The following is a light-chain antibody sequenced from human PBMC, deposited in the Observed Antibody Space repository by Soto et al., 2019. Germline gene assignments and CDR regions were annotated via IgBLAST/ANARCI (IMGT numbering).Light chain of an antibody. CDR2: EVT. CDR3: GSYTSSNTLV. CDR1: SSDVGGYNY. Sequence: QSVLTQPASVSGSPGQSTTISCTGTSSDVGGYNYVSWYQQHPGKAPKLLIYEVTYRPSGVSNRFSGSKSGNTASLTISGLQAEDEADYFCGSYTSSNTLVFGTGTKLTVL. V-gene: IGLV2-14*03. J-gene: IGLJ1*01.